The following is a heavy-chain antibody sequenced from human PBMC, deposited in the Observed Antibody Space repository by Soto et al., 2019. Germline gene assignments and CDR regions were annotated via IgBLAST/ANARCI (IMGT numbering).Heavy chain of an antibody. J-gene: IGHJ4*02. CDR2: IYYSGNT. V-gene: IGHV4-39*01. Sequence: SETLSLTCTVSGGSISGSSYYWAWIRQPPGKGLEWIATIYYSGNTYYNPSLKSRVTIFVDTSKNQFSLKLTSVTAADTAVYYCARQERYGDYYFDYWGQGTLVTVSS. D-gene: IGHD4-17*01. CDR3: ARQERYGDYYFDY. CDR1: GGSISGSSYY.